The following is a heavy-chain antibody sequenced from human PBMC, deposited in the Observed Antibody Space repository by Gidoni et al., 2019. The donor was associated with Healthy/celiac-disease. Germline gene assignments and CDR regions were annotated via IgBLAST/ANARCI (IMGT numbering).Heavy chain of an antibody. CDR2: INHSGST. V-gene: IGHV4-34*01. CDR1: GGSFSGYY. D-gene: IGHD3-10*01. J-gene: IGHJ4*02. Sequence: QVQLQQWGAGLLKPSETLSLTCAVYGGSFSGYYWRWIRQPPGKGLEGIGEINHSGSTNYNPSLKSRVAISVDTAKNQFSLKLSSVTAADTAVYYCARGARHYYGSGSYLSHYNNWGQGSLVTVSS. CDR3: ARGARHYYGSGSYLSHYNN.